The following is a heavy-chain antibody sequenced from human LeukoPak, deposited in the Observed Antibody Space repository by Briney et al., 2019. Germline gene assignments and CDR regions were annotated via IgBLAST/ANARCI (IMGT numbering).Heavy chain of an antibody. J-gene: IGHJ4*02. CDR1: GGTFSSYA. V-gene: IGHV1-69*05. Sequence: ASGTVACTAAGGTFSSYAISWVRQAPGQGLGWMGGIIPIFGTANYAQKFQGRVTFTTDESTSRAYLELSSLRPEATAVYYCARDRDILTVYYSSWGQGTLVTVSS. D-gene: IGHD3-9*01. CDR3: ARDRDILTVYYSS. CDR2: IIPIFGTA.